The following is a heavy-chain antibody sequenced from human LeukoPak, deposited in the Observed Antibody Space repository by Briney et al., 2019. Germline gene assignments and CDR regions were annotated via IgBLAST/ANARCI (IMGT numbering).Heavy chain of an antibody. J-gene: IGHJ6*03. V-gene: IGHV3-53*01. CDR1: GFNARSTY. Sequence: GGSRRPSWAPSGFNARSTYMGWVRQAPGRGLEWVSVIFSGGTTYNADSVKGRFTISRDNSKNMLYLQMNSLRAEDTAVYYCVSLWFGQLSVNNNYYMDAWGKGTTVTVSS. D-gene: IGHD3-10*01. CDR2: IFSGGTT. CDR3: VSLWFGQLSVNNNYYMDA.